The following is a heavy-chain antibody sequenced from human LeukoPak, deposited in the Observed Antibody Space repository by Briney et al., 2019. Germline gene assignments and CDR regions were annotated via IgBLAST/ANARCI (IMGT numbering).Heavy chain of an antibody. J-gene: IGHJ4*02. CDR3: ARAYPYSGSYSDEYYFDY. Sequence: GGSLRLSCAASGFTFSSYAMSWVRQAPGKGLEWVSAISGSGYSTYYADSVKGRFTISRDNSKNTLYLQMNSLRAADTAVYYCARAYPYSGSYSDEYYFDYWGQGTLVTVSS. CDR1: GFTFSSYA. D-gene: IGHD1-26*01. V-gene: IGHV3-23*01. CDR2: ISGSGYST.